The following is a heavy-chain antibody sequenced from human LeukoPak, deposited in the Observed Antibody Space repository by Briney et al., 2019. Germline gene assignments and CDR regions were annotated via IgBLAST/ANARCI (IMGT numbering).Heavy chain of an antibody. CDR3: ARLTKNDSGSFRFGKKKRGYMDV. CDR2: INHSGST. D-gene: IGHD3-10*01. Sequence: SETLSLTCAVYGGSFSGYYWTWIRQPPGKGLEWIGEINHSGSTNYNPSLKSRVTISVDTSMNQFSLKLSSVTAADTAVYYCARLTKNDSGSFRFGKKKRGYMDVWGKGTTVTISS. V-gene: IGHV4-34*01. J-gene: IGHJ6*03. CDR1: GGSFSGYY.